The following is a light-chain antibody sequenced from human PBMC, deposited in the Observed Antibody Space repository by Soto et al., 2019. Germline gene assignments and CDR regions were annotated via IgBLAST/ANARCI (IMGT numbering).Light chain of an antibody. CDR1: SSDVGKYDR. J-gene: IGLJ1*01. CDR2: EVT. V-gene: IGLV2-18*02. CDR3: SSYTSANRYV. Sequence: QSVLTQPPSVSGSPGQSVTISCTGTSSDVGKYDRVSWYQQPPGTAPRLIMYEVTNRPSGVPARFSGSKSGNTASLTISGLQAEDEADYFCSSYTSANRYVFGXGTKVTVL.